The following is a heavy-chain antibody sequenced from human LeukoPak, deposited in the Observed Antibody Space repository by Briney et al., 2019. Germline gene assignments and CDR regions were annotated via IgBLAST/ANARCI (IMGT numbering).Heavy chain of an antibody. CDR2: INHSGST. D-gene: IGHD3-22*01. CDR1: GGSFSGYY. CDR3: QLTYYYDSSGTRNAFDI. Sequence: SETLSLTCAVYGGSFSGYYWSWIRQPPGKGLEWIGEINHSGSTNYNPSLKSRVTISVDTSKNQFSLKLSSVTAADTAVYYCQLTYYYDSSGTRNAFDIWGQGTMVTVSS. J-gene: IGHJ3*02. V-gene: IGHV4-34*01.